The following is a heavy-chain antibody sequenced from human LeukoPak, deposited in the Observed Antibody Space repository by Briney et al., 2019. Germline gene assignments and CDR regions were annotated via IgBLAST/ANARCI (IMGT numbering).Heavy chain of an antibody. Sequence: GGSLRLSCAASGFTFSSYGMHWVRQAPGKGLEWVAVISYGGSNKYYADSVKGRFTISRDNSKNTLYLQMNSLRAEDTAVYYCAKDRTGSGSYFYWGQGTLVTVSS. CDR1: GFTFSSYG. CDR3: AKDRTGSGSYFY. CDR2: ISYGGSNK. J-gene: IGHJ4*02. V-gene: IGHV3-30*18. D-gene: IGHD3-10*01.